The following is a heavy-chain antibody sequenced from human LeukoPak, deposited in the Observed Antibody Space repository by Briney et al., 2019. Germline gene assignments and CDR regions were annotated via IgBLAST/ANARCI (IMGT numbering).Heavy chain of an antibody. D-gene: IGHD6-19*01. CDR1: GYTFSNYY. Sequence: GASVKVSCKASGYTFSNYYMHWVRQAPGQGLEWMGWINPNSGGTNYAQKFQGRVTMTRDTSISTAYMELSRLRSDDTAVYYCARIAVAGDYDYWGQGTLVTVSS. J-gene: IGHJ4*02. CDR2: INPNSGGT. V-gene: IGHV1-2*02. CDR3: ARIAVAGDYDY.